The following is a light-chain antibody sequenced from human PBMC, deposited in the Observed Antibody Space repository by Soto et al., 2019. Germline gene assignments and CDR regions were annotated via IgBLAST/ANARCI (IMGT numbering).Light chain of an antibody. Sequence: EIVVTQSPATLSVSPGERATLSCRASQSVNSNLAWYQQKPGQAPRLLINSASTRATGIPARFSGSGSGTDFTLTISSLQSEDFAVYYCQPYDVWPPLTFGGGTKVEIK. CDR1: QSVNSN. CDR3: QPYDVWPPLT. V-gene: IGKV3-15*01. J-gene: IGKJ4*01. CDR2: SAS.